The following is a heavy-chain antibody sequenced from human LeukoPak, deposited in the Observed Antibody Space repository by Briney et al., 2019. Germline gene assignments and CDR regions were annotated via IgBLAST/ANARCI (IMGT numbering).Heavy chain of an antibody. D-gene: IGHD6-6*01. CDR3: AREWDEEQLVSRTAFGRFDP. Sequence: ASVKVSCKASGGTFSSYAISWVRRAPGQGLEWMGRIIPILGIANYAQKFQGRVTITADKSTSTAYMELSSLRSEDTAVYYCAREWDEEQLVSRTAFGRFDPWGQGTLVTVSS. CDR1: GGTFSSYA. CDR2: IIPILGIA. J-gene: IGHJ5*02. V-gene: IGHV1-69*04.